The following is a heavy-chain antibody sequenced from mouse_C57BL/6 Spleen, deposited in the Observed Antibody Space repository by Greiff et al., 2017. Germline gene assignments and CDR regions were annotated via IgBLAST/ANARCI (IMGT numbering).Heavy chain of an antibody. CDR2: IDPSDSET. V-gene: IGHV1-52*01. Sequence: QVHVKQPGAELVRPGSSVKLSCKASGYTFTSYWMHWVKQRPIQGLEWIGNIDPSDSETHYNQKFKDKATLTVDKSSSTAYMQLSSLTSEDSAVYYCARGWDDWFAYWGQGTLVTVSA. J-gene: IGHJ3*01. D-gene: IGHD4-1*01. CDR3: ARGWDDWFAY. CDR1: GYTFTSYW.